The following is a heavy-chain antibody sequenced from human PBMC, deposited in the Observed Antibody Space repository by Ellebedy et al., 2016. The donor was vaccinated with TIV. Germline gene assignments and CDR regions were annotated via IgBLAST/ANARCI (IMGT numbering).Heavy chain of an antibody. Sequence: GESLKISXAASGFTFSSYAMSWVRQAPGKGLEWVSAISGSGGSTYYADSVKGRFTISRDNSKNTLYLQMNSLRAEDTAVYYCAKSAPVPPFDYWGQGTLVTVSS. V-gene: IGHV3-23*01. CDR1: GFTFSSYA. J-gene: IGHJ4*02. CDR2: ISGSGGST. CDR3: AKSAPVPPFDY. D-gene: IGHD2-2*01.